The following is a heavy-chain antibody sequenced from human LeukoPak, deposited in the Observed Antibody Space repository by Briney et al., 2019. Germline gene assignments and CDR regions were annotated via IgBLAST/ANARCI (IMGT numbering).Heavy chain of an antibody. J-gene: IGHJ4*02. CDR1: GYTFTIYG. CDR3: ARDLYRTTSPPRY. V-gene: IGHV1-18*01. CDR2: ISAYNGNT. Sequence: ASVKVSSTASGYTFTIYGISWVRHAPGQGLEWMGWISAYNGNTNYTQKLQGRVTMTTDTSTSTAYMELRSLRSDDTAVYYWARDLYRTTSPPRYWGQGTLVTVSS. D-gene: IGHD1-7*01.